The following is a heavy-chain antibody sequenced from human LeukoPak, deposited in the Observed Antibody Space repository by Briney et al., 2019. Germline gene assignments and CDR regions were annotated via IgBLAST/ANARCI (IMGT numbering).Heavy chain of an antibody. J-gene: IGHJ2*01. CDR2: IIPIFGTA. Sequence: SVKVSCKASGGTFSSYAISWVQQAPGQGLEWMGRIIPIFGTANYAQKFQGRVTITTDESTSTAYMELSSLRSEDTAVYYCARDYDSSGYYYDWYFDLWGRGTLVTVSS. D-gene: IGHD3-22*01. CDR1: GGTFSSYA. V-gene: IGHV1-69*05. CDR3: ARDYDSSGYYYDWYFDL.